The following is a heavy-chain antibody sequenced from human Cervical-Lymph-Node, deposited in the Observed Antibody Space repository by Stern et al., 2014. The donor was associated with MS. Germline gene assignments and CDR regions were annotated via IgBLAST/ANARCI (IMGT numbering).Heavy chain of an antibody. D-gene: IGHD4-17*01. CDR1: GFTFSHYS. V-gene: IGHV3-21*01. J-gene: IGHJ4*02. CDR2: ISNNSTHT. CDR3: ARARVGDYARSPHLDS. Sequence: EVQLVESGGGLVKPGESLRISCDASGFTFSHYSINWVCQAPGKGLEWISSISNNSTHTYYAYSVEGRFTISSDSAKDSVSLHMVSLRAEDTAVYYCARARVGDYARSPHLDSWGQGTLVTVSS.